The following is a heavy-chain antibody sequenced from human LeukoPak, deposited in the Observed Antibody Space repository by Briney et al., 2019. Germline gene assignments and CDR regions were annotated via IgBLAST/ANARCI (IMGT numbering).Heavy chain of an antibody. CDR3: ARAGLRLSGWLREYFYDS. D-gene: IGHD3-3*01. V-gene: IGHV4-34*01. Sequence: SETLSLTCAVYGGFFDGHYWTWIRQSPERGLEWIGEVNHAEITHYNPSLRSRLTLSTDASKNQFSLRLTSVSDADTAVYYCARAGLRLSGWLREYFYDSWSQGILVTVSS. J-gene: IGHJ4*02. CDR2: VNHAEIT. CDR1: GGFFDGHY.